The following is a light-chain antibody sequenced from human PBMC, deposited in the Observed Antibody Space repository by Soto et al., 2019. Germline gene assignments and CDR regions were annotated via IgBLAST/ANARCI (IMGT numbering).Light chain of an antibody. Sequence: EIVMTQSPATVSVSSGERATLSCRASQSVSSDLVWYQQKPGQAPRLLIYHASTRATGIPARFSGSGSGTEFTLTISSLQSEDFAVYYCQQYNNWPRTFGQGTKVDIK. CDR2: HAS. V-gene: IGKV3-15*01. CDR1: QSVSSD. J-gene: IGKJ1*01. CDR3: QQYNNWPRT.